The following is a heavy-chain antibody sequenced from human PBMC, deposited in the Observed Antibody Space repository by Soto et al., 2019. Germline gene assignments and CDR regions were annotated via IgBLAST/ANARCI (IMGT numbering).Heavy chain of an antibody. CDR2: ISGSGGST. J-gene: IGHJ4*02. Sequence: EVQVLESGGGLVQPGGSLRLSCAASGFTFSSYAMSWVRQAPGKGLEWVSVISGSGGSTYYADSVKGRFSISRDNSKNTLYLQMNSLRVEDTAVYYCAKGGRSSVVGATSCDYWGQGTLVTVSS. V-gene: IGHV3-23*01. CDR3: AKGGRSSVVGATSCDY. D-gene: IGHD1-26*01. CDR1: GFTFSSYA.